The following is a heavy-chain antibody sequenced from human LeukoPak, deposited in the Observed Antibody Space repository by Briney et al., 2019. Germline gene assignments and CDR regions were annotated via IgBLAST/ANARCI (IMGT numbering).Heavy chain of an antibody. CDR3: AMDILGYCSSTSCRPYGMDV. CDR1: GFTFSSYA. V-gene: IGHV3-30*04. Sequence: GGSLRLSCAASGFTFSSYAMHWVRQAPGKGLEWVAVISYDGSNKYYADPVKGRLTISRDNSKNTLYLQMNSLRAEDTAVYYCAMDILGYCSSTSCRPYGMDVWGQGTTVTVSS. D-gene: IGHD2-2*01. CDR2: ISYDGSNK. J-gene: IGHJ6*02.